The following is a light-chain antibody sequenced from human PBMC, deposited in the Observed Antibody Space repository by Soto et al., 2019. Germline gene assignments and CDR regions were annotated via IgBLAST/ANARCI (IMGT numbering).Light chain of an antibody. Sequence: EVVLTQSPGTLSLSPGERATLSCRASQSVSSTYLSWYQQIPGQAPRLLISGASNRATGIPGRFSGSGSGTDFTLTIRSLEPEDLAVYYCQQCGGSPYTFGQGTKLEIK. V-gene: IGKV3-20*01. CDR1: QSVSSTY. CDR3: QQCGGSPYT. J-gene: IGKJ2*01. CDR2: GAS.